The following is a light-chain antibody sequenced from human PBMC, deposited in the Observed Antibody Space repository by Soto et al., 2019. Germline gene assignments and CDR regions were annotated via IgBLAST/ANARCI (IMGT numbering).Light chain of an antibody. CDR2: SNN. CDR3: AAWDDRLNGYV. CDR1: SSNIGSNT. J-gene: IGLJ1*01. V-gene: IGLV1-44*01. Sequence: QSVLTQPPSASGTPGQRVTISCSGSSSNIGSNTVNWYQQLPGTAPKLLIYSNNQRPSGVPDRFSGSKSGPSASLAISGLQSEDEADYYCAAWDDRLNGYVFGTGTKLTVL.